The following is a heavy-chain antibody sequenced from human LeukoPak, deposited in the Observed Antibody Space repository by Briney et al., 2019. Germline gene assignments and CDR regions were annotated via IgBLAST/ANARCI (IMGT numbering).Heavy chain of an antibody. D-gene: IGHD1/OR15-1a*01. J-gene: IGHJ4*02. Sequence: GGSLRLSCAASGFTFSDYWMHWVRRAPGKGLVWVSRINTDDSSITYADSVKGRFTISRDNAKNTLYLQMNSLRAEDTAVYYCVRDRTPGILDYWGQGTLVTVSS. CDR2: INTDDSSI. V-gene: IGHV3-74*01. CDR1: GFTFSDYW. CDR3: VRDRTPGILDY.